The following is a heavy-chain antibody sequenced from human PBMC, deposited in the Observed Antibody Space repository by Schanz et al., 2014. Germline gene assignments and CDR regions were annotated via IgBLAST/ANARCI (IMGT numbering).Heavy chain of an antibody. V-gene: IGHV1-69*02. CDR3: ARGTMPGTFDI. Sequence: QVHLVQSGAEVKKPGSSVKVSCKSSRSTFRSYTISWVRQARGQGLEWVGRFIPILDVGNYAQQFQGRVTFTAYKSTSTAYMELSSLRYEDTALYYCARGTMPGTFDIWGQGTMVTVSS. CDR1: RSTFRSYT. J-gene: IGHJ3*02. CDR2: FIPILDVG. D-gene: IGHD2-2*01.